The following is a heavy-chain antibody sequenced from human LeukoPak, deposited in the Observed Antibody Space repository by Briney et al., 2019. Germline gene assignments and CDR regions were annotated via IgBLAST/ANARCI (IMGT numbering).Heavy chain of an antibody. CDR1: GYSISSGYY. V-gene: IGHV4-38-2*02. D-gene: IGHD3-16*01. CDR3: ARETSQKGAHYMDV. J-gene: IGHJ6*03. Sequence: SETLSLTCTVSGYSISSGYYWGWIRQPPGKGLEWIGSIYHSGSTSYNPSLKSRLTISLDMSKNQFSLKLTSVTAADTAVYYCARETSQKGAHYMDVWGKGTTVTISS. CDR2: IYHSGST.